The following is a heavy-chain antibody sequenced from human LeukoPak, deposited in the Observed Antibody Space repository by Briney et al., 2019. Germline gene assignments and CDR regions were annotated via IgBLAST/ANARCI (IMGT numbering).Heavy chain of an antibody. CDR3: ASTSIAVAGTGGDY. Sequence: GASVKVSCEASGYTFTGYYMHWVRQAPGQGLEWMGWINPNSGGTNYAQKFQGRVTMTRDTSISTAYMELSRLRSDDTAVYYCASTSIAVAGTGGDYWGQGTLVTVSS. V-gene: IGHV1-2*02. CDR2: INPNSGGT. CDR1: GYTFTGYY. J-gene: IGHJ4*02. D-gene: IGHD6-19*01.